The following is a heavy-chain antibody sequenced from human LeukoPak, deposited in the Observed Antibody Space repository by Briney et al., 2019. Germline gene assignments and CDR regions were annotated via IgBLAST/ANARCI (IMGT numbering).Heavy chain of an antibody. Sequence: SETLSLTCTVSGGSISSSSYYWGWIRQPPGQGLVWIGSIYYSGSTYYNPSLKSRVTISVDTSKNQFSLKLSSVTAADTAVYYCASFEYSSSSVHWGQGTLVTVSS. CDR3: ASFEYSSSSVH. CDR2: IYYSGST. J-gene: IGHJ4*02. V-gene: IGHV4-39*01. CDR1: GGSISSSSYY. D-gene: IGHD6-6*01.